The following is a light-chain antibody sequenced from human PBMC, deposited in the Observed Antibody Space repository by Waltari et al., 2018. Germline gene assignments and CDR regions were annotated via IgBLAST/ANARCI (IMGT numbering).Light chain of an antibody. CDR3: QQYDKWPFS. J-gene: IGKJ3*01. Sequence: TQSPHTLSVSPRERAPLSCRASQSVSGDLAWFRQRPGQAPRLLIYGASTRATGIPARFSGAGSGTEFTLTITSLQSEDYAVYYCQQYDKWPFSFGPGTKVEIK. CDR2: GAS. CDR1: QSVSGD. V-gene: IGKV3-15*01.